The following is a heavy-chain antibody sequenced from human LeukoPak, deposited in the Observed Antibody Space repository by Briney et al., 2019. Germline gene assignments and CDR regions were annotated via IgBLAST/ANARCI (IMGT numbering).Heavy chain of an antibody. CDR2: IYYSGST. V-gene: IGHV4-59*01. D-gene: IGHD1-26*01. Sequence: PSETLSLTCTVSGGSISSYYWSWVRQPPGKGLEWVGDIYYSGSTNYTPSLKSLLPISVPTSKTQFSLKLSSVTAADTAVYYCARGMGATRPYYFDYWGQGTLVTVSS. CDR1: GGSISSYY. CDR3: ARGMGATRPYYFDY. J-gene: IGHJ4*02.